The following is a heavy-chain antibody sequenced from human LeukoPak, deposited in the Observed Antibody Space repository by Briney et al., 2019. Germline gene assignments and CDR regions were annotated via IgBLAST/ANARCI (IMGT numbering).Heavy chain of an antibody. V-gene: IGHV1-69*13. CDR2: IIPIFGTA. D-gene: IGHD1-1*01. Sequence: GASVKVSCKASGYTFTGYYMHWVRQAPGQGLEWMGGIIPIFGTANYAQKFQGRVTITADESTSTAYMELSSLRSDDTAVYYCARSGYDWFDPWGQGTLVTVSS. J-gene: IGHJ5*02. CDR3: ARSGYDWFDP. CDR1: GYTFTGYY.